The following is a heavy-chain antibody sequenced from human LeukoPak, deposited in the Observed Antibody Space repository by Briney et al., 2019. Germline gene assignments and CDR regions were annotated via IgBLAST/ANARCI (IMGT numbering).Heavy chain of an antibody. CDR3: ARDIRYSSSWRFDY. J-gene: IGHJ4*02. V-gene: IGHV3-30-3*01. Sequence: GRSLRLSCAASGFTFSSYAMHWVRQAPGKGLERVAVISFDGSNKYYADSVKGRFTISRDNSKNTLYLQVNSLRAEDTAVYYCARDIRYSSSWRFDYWGQGTLVTVSS. CDR1: GFTFSSYA. CDR2: ISFDGSNK. D-gene: IGHD6-13*01.